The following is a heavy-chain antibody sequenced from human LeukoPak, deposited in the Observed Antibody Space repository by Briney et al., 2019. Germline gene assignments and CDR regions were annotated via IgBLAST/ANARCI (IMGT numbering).Heavy chain of an antibody. V-gene: IGHV1-18*01. D-gene: IGHD3-10*01. CDR2: IGPYNGNT. CDR3: ARAVLGRPTVYYNYYHMDV. CDR1: GGTFSSYA. Sequence: ASVKVSCKASGGTFSSYAISWVRQAPGQGLEWMGWIGPYNGNTKYAQKFQGRVTVTTDTSTSTAYMELRSLRSDDTAVYFCARAVLGRPTVYYNYYHMDVWGKGTTVTVSS. J-gene: IGHJ6*03.